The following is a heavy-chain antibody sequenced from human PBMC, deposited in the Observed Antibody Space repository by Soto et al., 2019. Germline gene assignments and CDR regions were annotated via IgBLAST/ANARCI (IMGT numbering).Heavy chain of an antibody. D-gene: IGHD3-10*01. CDR1: GYTFTSYD. V-gene: IGHV1-8*01. Sequence: ASVKVSCKASGYTFTSYDINWVRQATGQGLEWMGWMNPNSGNTGYAQKFQGRVTMTRNTSISTAYMELSSLRSEDTAVYYCARVGAKHDAFDIWGQGTMVTVSS. CDR3: ARVGAKHDAFDI. CDR2: MNPNSGNT. J-gene: IGHJ3*02.